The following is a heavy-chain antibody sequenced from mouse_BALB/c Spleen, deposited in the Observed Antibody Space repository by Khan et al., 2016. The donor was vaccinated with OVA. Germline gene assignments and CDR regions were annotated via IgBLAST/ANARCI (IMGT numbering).Heavy chain of an antibody. Sequence: QVQLQQSGAELVRPGTSVKLSCKTSGYIFTSYWIHWVRQRTGQGLEWIARIYPGTDNTYYNEKLKDRATLTADRSSSTAYMQLNSLKSEDSAVYFCAREEALYYFDYRGQGTTLTVSS. D-gene: IGHD3-2*02. CDR2: IYPGTDNT. CDR1: GYIFTSYW. CDR3: AREEALYYFDY. V-gene: IGHV1S132*01. J-gene: IGHJ2*01.